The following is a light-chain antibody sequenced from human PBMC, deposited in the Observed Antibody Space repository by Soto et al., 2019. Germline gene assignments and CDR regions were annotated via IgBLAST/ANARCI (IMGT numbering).Light chain of an antibody. V-gene: IGKV1-5*03. CDR2: KAS. Sequence: DIQMTQSPSTLSASVGDRVTITCRASQNISPWLAGYQQKPGKAPRILIYKASSLETGVPSRFSGRGSGTEFTLTISSLQPDDFATYYCQQYFSYSRTFGQGTKLEIK. J-gene: IGKJ2*01. CDR3: QQYFSYSRT. CDR1: QNISPW.